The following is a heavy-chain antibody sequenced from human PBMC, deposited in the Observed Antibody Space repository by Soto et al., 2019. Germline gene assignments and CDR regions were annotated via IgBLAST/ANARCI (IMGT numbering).Heavy chain of an antibody. CDR1: GFTFSSYA. CDR2: ISGSGGST. J-gene: IGHJ4*02. V-gene: IGHV3-23*01. CDR3: AKDRPEYSSPKRAYYFDY. Sequence: EVQLLESGGGLVQPGGSLRLSCAASGFTFSSYAMSWVRQAPGKGLEWVSAISGSGGSTYYADSVKGRFTISRDNSKNTLYLQMNSLRAEDTAVYYCAKDRPEYSSPKRAYYFDYWGQGTLVTVSS. D-gene: IGHD6-6*01.